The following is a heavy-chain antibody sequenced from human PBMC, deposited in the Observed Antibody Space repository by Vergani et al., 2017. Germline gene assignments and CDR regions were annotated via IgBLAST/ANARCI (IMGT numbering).Heavy chain of an antibody. CDR1: GYSISSGYY. CDR2: IYHSGST. J-gene: IGHJ6*03. V-gene: IGHV4-38-2*01. CDR3: ARPRHYYGSGSYKYYMDV. Sequence: QVQLQESGPGLVKPSETLSLTCAVSGYSISSGYYWGWIRPPPGKGLEWIGSIYHSGSTYYNPSLKSRVTISVDTSKNQFSLKLSDVTAADTAVYYCARPRHYYGSGSYKYYMDVWGKGTTVTVSS. D-gene: IGHD3-10*01.